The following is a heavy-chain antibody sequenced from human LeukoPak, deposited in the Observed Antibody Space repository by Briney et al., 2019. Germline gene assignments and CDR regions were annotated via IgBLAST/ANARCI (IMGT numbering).Heavy chain of an antibody. CDR2: ISSSSSYI. V-gene: IGHV3-21*01. CDR1: GFTFSSYS. D-gene: IGHD2-2*02. CDR3: ARERMTDFSSTSCYIAFFDY. Sequence: PGGSLRLSCAASGFTFSSYSMNWVRQAPGKGLEWVSSISSSSSYIYYADSVKGRFTISRDNAKNSLYLQMNSLRAEDTAVYYSARERMTDFSSTSCYIAFFDYWGQGTLVTVSS. J-gene: IGHJ4*02.